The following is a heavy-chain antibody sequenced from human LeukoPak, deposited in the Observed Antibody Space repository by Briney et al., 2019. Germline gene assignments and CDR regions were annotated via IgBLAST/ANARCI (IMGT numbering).Heavy chain of an antibody. J-gene: IGHJ6*03. CDR1: GFTFSSYS. V-gene: IGHV3-48*04. D-gene: IGHD3-22*01. CDR2: ISSSGSTI. Sequence: PGGSLRLSCAASGFTFSSYSMNWVRQAPGKGLEWVSYISSSGSTIYYADSVKGRFTTSRDNAKNSLYLQMNSLRAEDTALYYRARDSGVMRWLSDRYYYYYYMDVWGKGTTVTVSS. CDR3: ARDSGVMRWLSDRYYYYYYMDV.